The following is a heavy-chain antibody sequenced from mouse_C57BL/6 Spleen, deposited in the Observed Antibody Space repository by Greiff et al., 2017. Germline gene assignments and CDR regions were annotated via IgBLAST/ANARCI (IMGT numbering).Heavy chain of an antibody. CDR3: ARGGTARDYYFDY. CDR2: IHPSSGYT. D-gene: IGHD3-2*01. Sequence: VQLQQSGAELAKPGASVKLSCKASGYTFTSYWMHWVKQRPGQGLEWIGYIHPSSGYTKYNQKFKDKATLTADKSSSTAYMQLSSLTYEDSAVXDCARGGTARDYYFDYWGQGTTLTVSS. V-gene: IGHV1-7*01. J-gene: IGHJ2*01. CDR1: GYTFTSYW.